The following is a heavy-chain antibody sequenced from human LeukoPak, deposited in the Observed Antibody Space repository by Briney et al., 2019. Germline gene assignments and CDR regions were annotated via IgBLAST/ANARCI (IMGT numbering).Heavy chain of an antibody. Sequence: GGSLRLSCAASGFTFSSYWMHWVRQAPGKGLVWVSRINNDGSSTSYADSVKGRFTISRDNAKNTLYLQMNSLRAEDTAVYYYARGGSSSHMDVWGKGTTVTVSS. J-gene: IGHJ6*03. V-gene: IGHV3-74*01. D-gene: IGHD6-6*01. CDR1: GFTFSSYW. CDR3: ARGGSSSHMDV. CDR2: INNDGSST.